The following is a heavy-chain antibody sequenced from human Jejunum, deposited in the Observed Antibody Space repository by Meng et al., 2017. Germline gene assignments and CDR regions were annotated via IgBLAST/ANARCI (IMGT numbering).Heavy chain of an antibody. CDR2: INTKTGNP. CDR3: ATSGEGFDY. D-gene: IGHD1-26*01. Sequence: QVQLVQSGSELKKPGASVKVSCMASAYTFTNYDINWVRQAPGQGLEWMGWINTKTGNPMYAQGFTGRFVFSLDTSVSTAHLHISTLTPEDTAVYYCATSGEGFDYWGQGTLVTVSS. V-gene: IGHV7-4-1*02. CDR1: AYTFTNYD. J-gene: IGHJ4*02.